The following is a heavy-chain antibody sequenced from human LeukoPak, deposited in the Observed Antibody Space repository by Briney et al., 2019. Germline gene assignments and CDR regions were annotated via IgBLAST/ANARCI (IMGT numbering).Heavy chain of an antibody. CDR1: GYSFTNYW. Sequence: GESLQISCKGSGYSFTNYWIGWVRQMPGKGLEWMGIIYPGDSDTKYSPSFQGQVTISADKSISTVYLQWSSLKASDTAMYYCARLGMTTIIRFDYWGQGTLVTVSS. CDR2: IYPGDSDT. J-gene: IGHJ4*02. CDR3: ARLGMTTIIRFDY. D-gene: IGHD5-24*01. V-gene: IGHV5-51*01.